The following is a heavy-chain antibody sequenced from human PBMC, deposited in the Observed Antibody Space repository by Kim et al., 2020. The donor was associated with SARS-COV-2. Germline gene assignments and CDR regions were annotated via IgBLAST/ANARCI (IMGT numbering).Heavy chain of an antibody. CDR1: GFTFSSYA. D-gene: IGHD6-13*01. CDR2: ISSNGGST. Sequence: GGSLRLSCSASGFTFSSYAMHWVRQAPGKGLEYVSAISSNGGSTYYADSVKGRFTISRDNSKNTLYLQMSSLRAEDTAVYYCVKPPISSSWYGNTFDYWGQGTLVTVSS. V-gene: IGHV3-64D*06. J-gene: IGHJ4*02. CDR3: VKPPISSSWYGNTFDY.